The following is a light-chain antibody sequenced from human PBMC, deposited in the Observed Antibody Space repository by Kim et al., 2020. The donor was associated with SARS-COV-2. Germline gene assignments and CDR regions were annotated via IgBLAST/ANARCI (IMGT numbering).Light chain of an antibody. CDR3: SSYTTRSTIV. CDR1: SGDIGNYNY. J-gene: IGLJ2*01. Sequence: QSALTQPASVSGAPGQSITISCTGTSGDIGNYNYVSWYQDRPGNAPKLIIFDVDQRPSGVSHRLSASKSGNTASLTISGLQPEDESYYYCSSYTTRSTIVFGGGTQLTVL. V-gene: IGLV2-14*03. CDR2: DVD.